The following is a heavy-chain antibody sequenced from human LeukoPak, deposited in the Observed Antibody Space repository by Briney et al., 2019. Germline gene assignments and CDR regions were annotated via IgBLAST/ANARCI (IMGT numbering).Heavy chain of an antibody. CDR2: IYYSGST. CDR1: GGSISSYY. CDR3: ARDGPAQMVEFDY. J-gene: IGHJ4*02. V-gene: IGHV4-59*01. D-gene: IGHD3-10*01. Sequence: SETLSLTCTVSGGSISSYYWSWIRQPPGKGLEWIGYIYYSGSTSYNPSLKSRVTISVDTSKNQFSLKLSSVTAADTAVYYCARDGPAQMVEFDYWGQGTLVTVSS.